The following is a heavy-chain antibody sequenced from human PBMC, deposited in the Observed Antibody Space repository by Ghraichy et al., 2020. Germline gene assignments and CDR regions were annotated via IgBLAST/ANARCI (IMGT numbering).Heavy chain of an antibody. CDR3: ARSYSSSPNYYFDY. J-gene: IGHJ4*02. CDR2: ISGSGGST. Sequence: GGSLRLSCAASGFTFSTYAMSWVRQAPGKGLEGVSGISGSGGSTYYADSVKGRFTISRDNSKNTLYLQMNSLRAEDTAVYYCARSYSSSPNYYFDYWGQGTLVPVSS. CDR1: GFTFSTYA. V-gene: IGHV3-23*01. D-gene: IGHD6-6*01.